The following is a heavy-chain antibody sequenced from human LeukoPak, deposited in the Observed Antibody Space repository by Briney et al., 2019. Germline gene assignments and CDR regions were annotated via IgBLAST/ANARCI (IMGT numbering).Heavy chain of an antibody. J-gene: IGHJ4*02. CDR3: AGYGGDWYPES. CDR1: GPFETYY. CDR2: ITYRGNT. V-gene: IGHV4-34*01. D-gene: IGHD6-19*01. Sequence: SETLSLTCAVYGPFETYYWTLVRQPPGKGLEWIGEITYRGNTNYNPSLESRLRISVDRTKQQFYLTLTSVTAADTGVYYCAGYGGDWYPESWGQGTLVTISS.